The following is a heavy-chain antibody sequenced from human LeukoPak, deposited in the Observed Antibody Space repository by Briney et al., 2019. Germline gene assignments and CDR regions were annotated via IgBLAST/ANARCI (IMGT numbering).Heavy chain of an antibody. CDR1: GFTFSSYS. Sequence: GGSLRLSCAASGFTFSSYSMNWVRQAPGKGLEWVAFIHYDGSNNYYADSVKGRFTISRDNSKNTLYLQMNTLRADDTAVYYCAKDHGSSDWYYFDYWGQGTLVTVSS. D-gene: IGHD6-13*01. CDR2: IHYDGSNN. V-gene: IGHV3-30*02. CDR3: AKDHGSSDWYYFDY. J-gene: IGHJ4*02.